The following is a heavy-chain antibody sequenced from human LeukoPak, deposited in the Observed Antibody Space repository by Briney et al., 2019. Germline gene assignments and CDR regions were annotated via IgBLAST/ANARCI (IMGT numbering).Heavy chain of an antibody. CDR1: GFTFSSYS. Sequence: GGSLRLSCAASGFTFSSYSMNWVRQAPGKGLEWVAFIHYDGSNNYYADSVKGRFTISRDNSKNTLYLQMNTLRADDTAVYYCAKDHGSSDWYYFDYWGQGTLVTVSS. D-gene: IGHD6-13*01. CDR2: IHYDGSNN. V-gene: IGHV3-30*02. CDR3: AKDHGSSDWYYFDY. J-gene: IGHJ4*02.